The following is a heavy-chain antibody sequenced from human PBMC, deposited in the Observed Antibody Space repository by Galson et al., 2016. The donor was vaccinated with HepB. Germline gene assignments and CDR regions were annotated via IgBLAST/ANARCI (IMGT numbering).Heavy chain of an antibody. Sequence: SLRLSCAASGFTFSSYALSWVRQAPGKGLEWVSSITAGGGATYYADSVKGRFTNSSDYSKNTLCLQMNSLRAEDTAVYYCARASWSTTTRFDYWGQGTPVTVSS. J-gene: IGHJ4*02. CDR2: ITAGGGAT. CDR3: ARASWSTTTRFDY. D-gene: IGHD2-2*01. CDR1: GFTFSSYA. V-gene: IGHV3-23*01.